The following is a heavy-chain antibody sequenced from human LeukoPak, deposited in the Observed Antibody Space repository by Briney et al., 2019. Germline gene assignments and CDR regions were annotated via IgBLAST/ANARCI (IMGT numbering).Heavy chain of an antibody. D-gene: IGHD3-16*02. V-gene: IGHV3-9*01. CDR1: GFNFDDYA. Sequence: GGSLRLSCTASGFNFDDYAMHWVRQAPGMGLQWVSGLSWNSDSIAYADSVKGRFTISRDNAKNSLYLQMNSLRAEDTALYYCAKAYITFGGVIGPNDYWGQGTLVTVSS. J-gene: IGHJ4*02. CDR2: LSWNSDSI. CDR3: AKAYITFGGVIGPNDY.